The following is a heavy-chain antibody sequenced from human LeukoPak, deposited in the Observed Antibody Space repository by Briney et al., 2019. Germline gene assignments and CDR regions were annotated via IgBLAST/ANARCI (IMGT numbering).Heavy chain of an antibody. D-gene: IGHD3-22*01. CDR3: AKENRLTYYYDSSGNWI. CDR1: GFTFSDYW. J-gene: IGHJ3*02. V-gene: IGHV3-7*01. Sequence: GESLRLSCAASGFTFSDYWMSWVRQAPGKGLEWVANIQQGGSEKYYVDSVKGRFTISRDNSKNTLYLQMNSLRAEDTAVYYCAKENRLTYYYDSSGNWIWGQGTMVTVSS. CDR2: IQQGGSEK.